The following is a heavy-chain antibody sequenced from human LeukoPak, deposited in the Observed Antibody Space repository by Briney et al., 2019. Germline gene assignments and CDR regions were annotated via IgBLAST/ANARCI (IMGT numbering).Heavy chain of an antibody. D-gene: IGHD3-16*02. J-gene: IGHJ5*02. CDR3: ARRGDYVWGSYRIKPGNWFDP. Sequence: SETLSLTCTVSGGSISSSSYYWGWIRQPPGKGLEWNGSIYYSGSTYYNPSLKSRVTISVDTSKNQFSLKLSSVTAADTAVYYCARRGDYVWGSYRIKPGNWFDPWGQGTLVTVSS. CDR2: IYYSGST. CDR1: GGSISSSSYY. V-gene: IGHV4-39*01.